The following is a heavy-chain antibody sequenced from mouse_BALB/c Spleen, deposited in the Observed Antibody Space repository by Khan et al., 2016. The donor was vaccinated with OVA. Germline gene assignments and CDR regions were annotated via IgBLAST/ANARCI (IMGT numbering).Heavy chain of an antibody. D-gene: IGHD1-1*01. CDR1: GDSITRGY. J-gene: IGHJ3*01. CDR2: ISYSGNT. Sequence: EVQLQESGPSLVKPSQTLSLTCSVTGDSITRGYWNWLRKFPGNKLDYMGYISYSGNTYCNPSLKSRISITRDTSKNQYYLQLNSVTTEDTATYDCACELRGFAYWGQGTLVTVSA. V-gene: IGHV3-8*02. CDR3: ACELRGFAY.